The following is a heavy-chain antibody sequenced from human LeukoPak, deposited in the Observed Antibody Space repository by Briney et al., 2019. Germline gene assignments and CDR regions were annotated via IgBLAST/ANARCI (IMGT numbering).Heavy chain of an antibody. J-gene: IGHJ5*02. Sequence: ASVKVSCKASGYTFTYYDINWVRQAPGQGREWMGWMTPKSGDTGYAQKFQGRVTMTRNTSTSTVYMELSSLRSEDTAVYFCARGVGYYGSGSYYRWFDPWGQGTLVTVSS. V-gene: IGHV1-8*02. CDR1: GYTFTYYD. CDR3: ARGVGYYGSGSYYRWFDP. D-gene: IGHD3-10*01. CDR2: MTPKSGDT.